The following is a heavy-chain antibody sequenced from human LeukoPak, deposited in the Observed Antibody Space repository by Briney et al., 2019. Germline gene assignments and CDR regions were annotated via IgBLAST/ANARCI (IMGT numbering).Heavy chain of an antibody. J-gene: IGHJ5*02. CDR3: ARHLDWFDP. CDR2: IYYSGST. CDR1: GGSISSSSYY. Sequence: SETLSLTCTVSGGSISSSSYYWGWIRQPPGKGLEWIGSIYYSGSTYYNPPLKSRVTISVDTSKNQFSLKLSSVTAADTAVYYCARHLDWFDPWGQGTLVTVSS. V-gene: IGHV4-39*01.